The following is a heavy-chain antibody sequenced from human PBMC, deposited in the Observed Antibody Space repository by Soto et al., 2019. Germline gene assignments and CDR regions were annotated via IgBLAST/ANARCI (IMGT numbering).Heavy chain of an antibody. V-gene: IGHV3-48*02. CDR1: GFTFSRYS. CDR3: AKTITGTLDY. D-gene: IGHD1-7*01. Sequence: GGSLRLSCAASGFTFSRYSMNWVRQAPGKGLEWVSYISSSSNTIYYADSVKGRFTISRDNAKNSLYLQMNSLRDEDTAVYYCAKTITGTLDYWGQGILVTVSS. CDR2: ISSSSNTI. J-gene: IGHJ4*02.